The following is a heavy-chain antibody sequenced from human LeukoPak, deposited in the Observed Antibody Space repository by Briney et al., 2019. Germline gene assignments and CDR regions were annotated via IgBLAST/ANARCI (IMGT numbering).Heavy chain of an antibody. CDR2: ISITSTYV. J-gene: IGHJ4*02. CDR3: ARVPHYCSSTSCHFDY. V-gene: IGHV3-21*01. CDR1: GFIFSNYN. D-gene: IGHD2-2*01. Sequence: GGSLRLSCGASGFIFSNYNMNWVRQAPEKGLEWVSSISITSTYVYYADSVKGRLTISRDNAKNSLYLQMNSLKAEDTAVYYCARVPHYCSSTSCHFDYWGQGTLVTVSS.